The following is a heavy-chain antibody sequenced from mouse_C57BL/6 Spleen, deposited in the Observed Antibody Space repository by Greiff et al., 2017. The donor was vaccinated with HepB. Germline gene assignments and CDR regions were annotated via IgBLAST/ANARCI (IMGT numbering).Heavy chain of an antibody. D-gene: IGHD1-2*01. CDR1: GYSITSGYY. J-gene: IGHJ2*01. CDR2: ISYDGSN. Sequence: VQLQQSGPGLVKPSQSLSLTCSVTGYSITSGYYWNWIRQFPGNKLEWMGYISYDGSNNYNPSLKNRISITRDTSKNQFFLKLNSVTTEDTATYYCARFIKYYVDYWGQGTTLTVSS. CDR3: ARFIKYYVDY. V-gene: IGHV3-6*01.